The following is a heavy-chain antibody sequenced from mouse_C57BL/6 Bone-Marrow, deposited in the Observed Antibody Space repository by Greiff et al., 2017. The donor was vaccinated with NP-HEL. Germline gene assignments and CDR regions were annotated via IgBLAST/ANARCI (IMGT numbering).Heavy chain of an antibody. CDR1: GYAFTNYL. V-gene: IGHV1-54*01. CDR3: ARFYGNYEYWYFDV. CDR2: INPGSGGT. D-gene: IGHD2-1*01. J-gene: IGHJ1*03. Sequence: VKLMESGAELVRPGTSVKVSCKASGYAFTNYLIEWVQQRPGQGLAWIGVINPGSGGTNYNEKFKGKATLTADKSSSTAYMQLSSLTSEDSAVYFCARFYGNYEYWYFDVWGTGTTVTVSS.